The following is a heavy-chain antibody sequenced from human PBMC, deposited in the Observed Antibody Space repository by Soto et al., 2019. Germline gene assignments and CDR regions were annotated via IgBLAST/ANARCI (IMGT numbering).Heavy chain of an antibody. J-gene: IGHJ4*02. Sequence: SVKVSCKASGGTFSSYAISWVRQAPGQGLEWMGGIIPIFGTANYAQKFQGRVTITADESTSTAYMELSSLRSEDTAVYYFARVPRAIYDFWSGYPLDHWGKGTLVTVSS. CDR1: GGTFSSYA. CDR2: IIPIFGTA. D-gene: IGHD3-3*01. CDR3: ARVPRAIYDFWSGYPLDH. V-gene: IGHV1-69*13.